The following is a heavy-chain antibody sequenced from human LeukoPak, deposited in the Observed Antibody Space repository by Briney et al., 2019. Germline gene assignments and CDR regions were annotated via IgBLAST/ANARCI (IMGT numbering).Heavy chain of an antibody. J-gene: IGHJ3*02. D-gene: IGHD3-22*01. CDR2: IYYSGST. CDR3: ARAAREVPYYYDSSGYFDAFDI. CDR1: GGSISSYY. Sequence: SETLSLTCTVSGGSISSYYWSWIRQPPGKGLEWIGYIYYSGSTNYNPSLKSRVTISVDTSKNQFSLKLSSVTAADTAVYYCARAAREVPYYYDSSGYFDAFDIWGQGTMVTVSS. V-gene: IGHV4-59*01.